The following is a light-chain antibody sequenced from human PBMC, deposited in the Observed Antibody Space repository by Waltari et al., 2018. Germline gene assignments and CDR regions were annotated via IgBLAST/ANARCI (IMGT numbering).Light chain of an antibody. CDR2: YAS. CDR1: QSVGTY. J-gene: IGKJ3*01. Sequence: EMVLTQSPATLSLSPGDRAALSCRASQSVGTYLAWYQQQPRQPPPLLIYYASNKAAGSPASFIGSGSGTTFTLPLSSLGPEDFVVYYCQQRSDWPRVTFGPGTTVDF. CDR3: QQRSDWPRVT. V-gene: IGKV3-11*01.